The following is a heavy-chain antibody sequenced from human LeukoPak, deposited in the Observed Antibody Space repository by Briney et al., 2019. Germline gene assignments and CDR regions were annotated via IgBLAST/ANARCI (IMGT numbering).Heavy chain of an antibody. Sequence: SETLSLTCTVSGGSISSSSYYWGWIRQPPGKGLEWIGSIYHSGSTYHNPSLKSRVTISVDTSKNQFSLKLNSVTAADTAVYYCAKSAYSSNWYFDLWGRGTLVTVSS. V-gene: IGHV4-39*01. D-gene: IGHD5-18*01. CDR1: GGSISSSSYY. J-gene: IGHJ2*01. CDR2: IYHSGST. CDR3: AKSAYSSNWYFDL.